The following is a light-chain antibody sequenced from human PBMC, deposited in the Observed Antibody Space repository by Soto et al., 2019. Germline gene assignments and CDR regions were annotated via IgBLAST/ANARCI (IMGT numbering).Light chain of an antibody. J-gene: IGLJ3*02. V-gene: IGLV2-14*01. CDR2: EVS. CDR1: SSDVGAYKY. CDR3: SSYTSSGTLRV. Sequence: QSALTQPASVSGSPGQSITISCTGTSSDVGAYKYVSWYQQHPGKAPKLMIYEVSNRPSGVSNRFSGSKSGNTASLTISGLQAEDEADYYCSSYTSSGTLRVFGGGTKLTDL.